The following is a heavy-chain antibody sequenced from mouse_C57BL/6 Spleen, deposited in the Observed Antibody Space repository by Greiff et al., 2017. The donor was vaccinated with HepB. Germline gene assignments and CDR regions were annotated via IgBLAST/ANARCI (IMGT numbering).Heavy chain of an antibody. CDR3: ARSSGYDADYYAMDY. J-gene: IGHJ4*01. V-gene: IGHV1-64*01. D-gene: IGHD2-2*01. CDR2: IHPNSGST. CDR1: GYTFTSYW. Sequence: QVQLQQPGAELVKPGASVKLSCKASGYTFTSYWMHWVKQRPGQGLEWIGMIHPNSGSTNYNEKFKSKATLTVDKSSSTAYMQLSSLTSEDSAVYYCARSSGYDADYYAMDYWGQGTSVTVSS.